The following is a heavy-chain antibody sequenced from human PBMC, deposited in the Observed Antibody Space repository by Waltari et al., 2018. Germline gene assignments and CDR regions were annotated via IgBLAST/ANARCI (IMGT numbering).Heavy chain of an antibody. V-gene: IGHV3-20*01. Sequence: EVRLVESGGGVVRPGGSLRLSCAASGSTFDEYGIIGVRQAPGKGLEWVSGINWNGDSTGYAASVKGRFTIARDNARNSLYLQMNSLRTEDTALYHCARGGGGFGDYYYYMDVWGKGTTVTVSS. D-gene: IGHD3-10*01. J-gene: IGHJ6*03. CDR1: GSTFDEYG. CDR3: ARGGGGFGDYYYYMDV. CDR2: INWNGDST.